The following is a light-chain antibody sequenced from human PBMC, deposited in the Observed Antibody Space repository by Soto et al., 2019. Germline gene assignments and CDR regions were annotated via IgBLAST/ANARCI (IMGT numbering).Light chain of an antibody. CDR2: GAP. J-gene: IGKJ4*01. CDR3: QRNNNWHQLN. CDR1: RSVSSN. Sequence: EIEMTQSPGTLSVSPGERATLSCRASRSVSSNFAWYEQKPGQAPMLLIYGAPTRATGMPYTCSARGSGPQLTLPISSLQSEDFQVQWCQRNNNWHQLNLGGGTK. V-gene: IGKV3-15*01.